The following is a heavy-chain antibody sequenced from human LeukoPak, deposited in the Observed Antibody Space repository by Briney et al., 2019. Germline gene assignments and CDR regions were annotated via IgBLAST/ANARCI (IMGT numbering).Heavy chain of an antibody. Sequence: SETLSLTCTVSGGSISPYYWSWIRQPPGKGLEWLGYIYYSVTTEYKPSLRSRVAMSVDTSKIQFSLRLSSVTAADTAVYYCARSTGSTMFIDYWGPGTLVTVSS. J-gene: IGHJ4*02. CDR2: IYYSVTT. D-gene: IGHD3-10*02. V-gene: IGHV4-59*01. CDR3: ARSTGSTMFIDY. CDR1: GGSISPYY.